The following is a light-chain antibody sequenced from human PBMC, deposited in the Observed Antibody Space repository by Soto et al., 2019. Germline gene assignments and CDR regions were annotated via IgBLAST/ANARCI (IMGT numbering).Light chain of an antibody. J-gene: IGKJ5*01. CDR3: QQSFTTPS. V-gene: IGKV1-39*01. CDR1: QTVSSY. CDR2: ATS. Sequence: DIQMTQSPSSLSASVGDRLNTTCRASQTVSSYLNWYQQKPGTVPKLLIYATSNLQSGVPSRFSGRGFGTDFTLTISSLQPEDFATYYCQQSFTTPSFGQGTRLE.